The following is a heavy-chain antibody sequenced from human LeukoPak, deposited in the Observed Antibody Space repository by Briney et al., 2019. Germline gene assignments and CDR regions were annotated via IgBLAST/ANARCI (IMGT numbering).Heavy chain of an antibody. CDR3: ARDGVCSSTSCYRIPLGWFDP. CDR1: GGSISSYY. D-gene: IGHD2-2*02. V-gene: IGHV4-4*07. CDR2: IYTSGST. J-gene: IGHJ5*02. Sequence: PSETLSLTCTASGGSISSYYWSWIRQPAGKGLEWIGRIYTSGSTNYNPSLKSRVTMSVDTPKNQFSLKLSSVTAADTAVYYCARDGVCSSTSCYRIPLGWFDPWGQGTLVTVSS.